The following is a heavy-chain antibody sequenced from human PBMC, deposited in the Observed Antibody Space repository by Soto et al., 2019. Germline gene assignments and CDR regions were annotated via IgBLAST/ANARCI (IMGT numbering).Heavy chain of an antibody. CDR2: ISYDGSNK. CDR1: GFTFSSYA. D-gene: IGHD6-13*01. Sequence: QVQLVESGVGVVQPGRSLRLSCAASGFTFSSYAMHWVRQAPGKGLEWVAVISYDGSNKYYADSVKGRFTISRDNSKNTLYLQMNSLRAEDTAVYYCASSAYSSSWYVVGYWGQGTLVTVSS. J-gene: IGHJ4*02. V-gene: IGHV3-30-3*01. CDR3: ASSAYSSSWYVVGY.